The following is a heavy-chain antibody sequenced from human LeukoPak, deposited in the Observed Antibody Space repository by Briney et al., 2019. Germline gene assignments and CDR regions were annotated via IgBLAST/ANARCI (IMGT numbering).Heavy chain of an antibody. CDR2: INGGNGNI. CDR3: ARSALLDYYDSRASWFDP. CDR1: GYSFTSYA. Sequence: ASVKVSCKASGYSFTSYAMHWVRQAPGEKLEWMGWINGGNGNIKYSQKFQGRVTITRDTSARTAYMELGSLRSEDTAVYYCARSALLDYYDSRASWFDPWGQGTLVTVSS. J-gene: IGHJ5*02. D-gene: IGHD3-22*01. V-gene: IGHV1-3*01.